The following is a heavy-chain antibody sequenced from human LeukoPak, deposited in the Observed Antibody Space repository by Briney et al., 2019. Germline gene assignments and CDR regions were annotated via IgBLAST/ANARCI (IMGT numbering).Heavy chain of an antibody. D-gene: IGHD3-22*01. V-gene: IGHV3-21*01. CDR2: IISSSSYI. Sequence: GGSLRLSCAASGFTFGSYSMNWVRQAPGKGLEWVSSIISSSSYIYHADSVKGRFTISRDNAKNSLYLQMNSPRADAKAVYYCAREPYFHDSSEFAYWGQGPVAPVTS. CDR1: GFTFGSYS. J-gene: IGHJ4*02. CDR3: AREPYFHDSSEFAY.